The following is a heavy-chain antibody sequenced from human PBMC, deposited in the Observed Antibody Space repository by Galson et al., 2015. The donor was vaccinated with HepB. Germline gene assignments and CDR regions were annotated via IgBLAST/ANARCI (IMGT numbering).Heavy chain of an antibody. CDR2: FHPEHGEI. D-gene: IGHD3-22*01. CDR3: ATSNLFVEYYDSIRYHSHFDS. Sequence: SVKVSCKVSGSTLTELSMHWVRQAPGKGLEWVGGFHPEHGEIIYAQKFQGGVILTKDSSTNTAYMELSSLKSGDTAVYYCATSNLFVEYYDSIRYHSHFDSWGQGTLVTVSS. V-gene: IGHV1-24*01. J-gene: IGHJ4*02. CDR1: GSTLTELS.